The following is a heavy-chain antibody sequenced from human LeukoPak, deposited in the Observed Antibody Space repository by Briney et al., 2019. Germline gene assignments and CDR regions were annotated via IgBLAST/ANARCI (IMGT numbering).Heavy chain of an antibody. CDR1: GYTFTSYG. Sequence: KVSCKASGYTFTSYGISWVRQAPGQGLEWMGRIIPILGIANYAQKFQGRVTITADKSTSTAYMELSSLRSEDTAVYYCARDKDIVVVPAAIGYYYYGMDVWGQGTTVTVSS. J-gene: IGHJ6*02. D-gene: IGHD2-2*01. V-gene: IGHV1-69*04. CDR3: ARDKDIVVVPAAIGYYYYGMDV. CDR2: IIPILGIA.